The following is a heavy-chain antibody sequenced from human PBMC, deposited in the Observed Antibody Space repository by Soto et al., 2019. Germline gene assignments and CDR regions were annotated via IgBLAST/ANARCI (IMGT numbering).Heavy chain of an antibody. D-gene: IGHD3-10*01. CDR3: AKGRLAVRGVIITPYFDY. J-gene: IGHJ4*02. CDR1: GFTFSSYG. Sequence: PGGSLRLSCAASGFTFSSYGMHWVRQAPGKGLEWVAVISYDGSNKYYADSVKGRFTISRDNSKNTLYLQMNSLRAEDTAVYYCAKGRLAVRGVIITPYFDYWGQGTLVTVSS. V-gene: IGHV3-30*18. CDR2: ISYDGSNK.